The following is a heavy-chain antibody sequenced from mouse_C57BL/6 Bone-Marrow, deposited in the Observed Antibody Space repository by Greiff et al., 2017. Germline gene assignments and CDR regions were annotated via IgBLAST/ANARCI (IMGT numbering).Heavy chain of an antibody. D-gene: IGHD2-3*01. CDR3: TIYDGYAWFAY. CDR2: IDPANGDT. CDR1: GFNIKDDY. Sequence: VQLQQSGAELVRPGASVKLSCTASGFNIKDDYMHWVKQRPEQGLEWIGWIDPANGDTEYASKFQGKATITADTTSNTAYLQLSSLTSEDTAVYYCTIYDGYAWFAYWGQGTLVTVSA. V-gene: IGHV14-4*01. J-gene: IGHJ3*01.